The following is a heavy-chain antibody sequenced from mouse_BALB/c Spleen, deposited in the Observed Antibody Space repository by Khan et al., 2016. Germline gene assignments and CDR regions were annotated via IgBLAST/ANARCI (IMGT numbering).Heavy chain of an antibody. Sequence: EVELVESGGGLVQPGGSLKLSCAASGFTFSTYGMSWVRQTPDKRLELVATINSNGGSTYYPDSVKGRFTIYRDNAKNTLYLQMSSLKSEDTAMYYCARENYRYYFDYWGQGTTLTVSS. CDR1: GFTFSTYG. CDR3: ARENYRYYFDY. CDR2: INSNGGST. J-gene: IGHJ2*01. D-gene: IGHD2-14*01. V-gene: IGHV5-6-3*01.